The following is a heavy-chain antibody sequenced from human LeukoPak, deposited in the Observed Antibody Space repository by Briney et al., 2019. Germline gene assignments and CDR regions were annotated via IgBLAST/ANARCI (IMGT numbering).Heavy chain of an antibody. Sequence: GGSLRLSCAASGFTFSDFWMHWVRQAPGKGPVWVSRISPDGSYTTYADSVKGRCTISRDNAKNTLYLQIRSLGAEDTAVYYCVRDMWGTFEYRDQGALVTVSS. D-gene: IGHD7-27*01. V-gene: IGHV3-74*01. CDR1: GFTFSDFW. CDR3: VRDMWGTFEY. CDR2: ISPDGSYT. J-gene: IGHJ4*02.